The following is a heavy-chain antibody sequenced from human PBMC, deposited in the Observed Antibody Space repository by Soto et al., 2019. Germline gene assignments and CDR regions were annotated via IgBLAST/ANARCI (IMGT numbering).Heavy chain of an antibody. J-gene: IGHJ5*02. V-gene: IGHV3-74*01. CDR3: GRASEQWLRCSTLWFDL. D-gene: IGHD6-19*01. Sequence: EVQLVESGGGLVQPGGSLRLSCAASGFTFSSYWMHWVRQAPGKGLVWVSRINSDGSSTSYADSVKGRFTIARDNDKNTLYLQMNSPRAEDTAVYYCGRASEQWLRCSTLWFDLWGPGTLGTVSS. CDR2: INSDGSST. CDR1: GFTFSSYW.